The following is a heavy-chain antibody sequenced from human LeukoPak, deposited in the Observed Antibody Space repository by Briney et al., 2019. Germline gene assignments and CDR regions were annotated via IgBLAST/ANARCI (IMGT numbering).Heavy chain of an antibody. CDR1: GFTFSSYA. CDR2: XSGCGGST. J-gene: IGHJ4*02. Sequence: GGSLRLSCAASGFTFSSYAMSWVRRAPGEGXXXXXAXSGCGGSTYYVDSVKGRFNIPRDNSKHTLYLHINRLRGEDTAGYYCAKASYCSGSSCYLVDYWGQGTLVTGSS. CDR3: AKASYCSGSSCYLVDY. V-gene: IGHV3-23*01. D-gene: IGHD2-15*01.